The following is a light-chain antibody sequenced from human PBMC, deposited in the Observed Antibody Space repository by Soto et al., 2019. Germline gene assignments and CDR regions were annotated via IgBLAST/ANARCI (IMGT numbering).Light chain of an antibody. V-gene: IGKV1-12*01. J-gene: IGKJ1*01. Sequence: DIQMTQSPSSVSASVGDRVTITCRASQAIDSWLAWYQQKPGEAPKLLIFTGSLLHSGVPPRFSGSGSGTDFTLTTSSLQPEDFAVYYCQEYIQWPPGMFGPGTTVDIK. CDR3: QEYIQWPPGM. CDR2: TGS. CDR1: QAIDSW.